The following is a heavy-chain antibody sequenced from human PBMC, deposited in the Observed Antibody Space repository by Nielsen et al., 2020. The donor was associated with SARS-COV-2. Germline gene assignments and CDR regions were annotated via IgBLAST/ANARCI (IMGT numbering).Heavy chain of an antibody. D-gene: IGHD3-22*01. CDR2: INAGNGNT. Sequence: ASVKVSCKASGYTFTSYATHWVRQAPGQRLEWMGWINAGNGNTKYSQKFQGRVTITRDTSASTAYMELSSLRSEDTAVYYCASWVRYYDSSGYYYDLHYWGQGTLVTVSS. V-gene: IGHV1-3*01. J-gene: IGHJ4*02. CDR3: ASWVRYYDSSGYYYDLHY. CDR1: GYTFTSYA.